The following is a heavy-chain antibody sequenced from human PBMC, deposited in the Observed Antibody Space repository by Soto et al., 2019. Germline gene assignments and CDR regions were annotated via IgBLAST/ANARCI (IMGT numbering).Heavy chain of an antibody. Sequence: SGTLSLTCSVYGGSFSGYYWSWIRQPPGKGLEWIGEINHSGSTNYNPSLKSRVTISVDTSKNQFSLKLSSVTAADTAVYYCARVGRSSSQKFDPWGQGTLVTVS. V-gene: IGHV4-34*01. CDR1: GGSFSGYY. D-gene: IGHD6-6*01. CDR2: INHSGST. CDR3: ARVGRSSSQKFDP. J-gene: IGHJ5*02.